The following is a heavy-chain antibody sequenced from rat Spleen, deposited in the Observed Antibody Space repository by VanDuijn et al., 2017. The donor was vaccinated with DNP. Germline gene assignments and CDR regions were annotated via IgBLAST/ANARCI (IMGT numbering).Heavy chain of an antibody. CDR2: IINDGSRT. J-gene: IGHJ4*01. D-gene: IGHD4-6*01. CDR3: ATHLGYGSMDA. Sequence: EVKLVESGGGLVQPGGSLKLSCAASGFSFSDYYMAWVRQAPKKGLEWVATIINDGSRTYYRDSVKGRFTISRDNSANIVYLQMNSLRSEDTATYYCATHLGYGSMDAWGQGTSVTVSS. CDR1: GFSFSDYY. V-gene: IGHV5S10*01.